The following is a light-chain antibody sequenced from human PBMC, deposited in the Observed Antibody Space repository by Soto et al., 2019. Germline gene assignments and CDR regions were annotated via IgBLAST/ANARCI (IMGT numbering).Light chain of an antibody. J-gene: IGLJ1*01. Sequence: SYELTQPPSVSVAPGQTAKITCGGNNIGGKSLHWYQQKPGQAPVLVVCDHGDRPSGIPERFSGSNSGNTATLTISRVEAGDEADYYCQVWDSTYDHYVFGTGTKVTVL. V-gene: IGLV3-21*02. CDR3: QVWDSTYDHYV. CDR2: DHG. CDR1: NIGGKS.